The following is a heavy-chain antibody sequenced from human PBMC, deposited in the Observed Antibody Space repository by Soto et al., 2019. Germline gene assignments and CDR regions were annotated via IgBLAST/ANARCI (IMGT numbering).Heavy chain of an antibody. Sequence: SVKVSCKASGFTFTSSAVQWVRQARGQRVEWIGWIVVGSGSTSYAQKFQGRVTMTRDTSTSTVYMELSSLRSEDTAVYYCARDVVMVAATPHYYYYYGMDVWGQGTTVTVSS. CDR1: GFTFTSSA. J-gene: IGHJ6*02. CDR2: IVVGSGST. CDR3: ARDVVMVAATPHYYYYYGMDV. D-gene: IGHD2-15*01. V-gene: IGHV1-58*01.